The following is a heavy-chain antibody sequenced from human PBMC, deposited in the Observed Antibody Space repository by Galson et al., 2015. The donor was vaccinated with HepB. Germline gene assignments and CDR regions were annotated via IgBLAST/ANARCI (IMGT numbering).Heavy chain of an antibody. D-gene: IGHD6-19*01. Sequence: SLRLSCAASGFTFSSYSMNWVRQAPGKGLEWVSSISSSSSYIYHADSVKGRFTISRDNAKNSLYLQMNSLRAEDTAVYYCAREVSGVDSSGWYYYYGMDVWGQGTTVTVSS. J-gene: IGHJ6*02. CDR1: GFTFSSYS. V-gene: IGHV3-21*01. CDR3: AREVSGVDSSGWYYYYGMDV. CDR2: ISSSSSYI.